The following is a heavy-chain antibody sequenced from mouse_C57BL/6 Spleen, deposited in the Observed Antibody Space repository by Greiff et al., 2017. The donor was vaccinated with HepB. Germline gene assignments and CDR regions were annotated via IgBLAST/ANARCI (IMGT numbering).Heavy chain of an antibody. CDR2: IDPSDSYT. CDR1: GYTFTSYW. V-gene: IGHV1-69*01. CDR3: ARSAYEGFDY. Sequence: QVQLQQPGAELVMPGASVKLSCKASGYTFTSYWMHWVKQRPGQGLEWIGEIDPSDSYTNYNQKFKGKSTLTVDKSSSTAYMQLSSLTSEDSAVYYCARSAYEGFDYWGQGTTLTVSS. D-gene: IGHD1-1*01. J-gene: IGHJ2*01.